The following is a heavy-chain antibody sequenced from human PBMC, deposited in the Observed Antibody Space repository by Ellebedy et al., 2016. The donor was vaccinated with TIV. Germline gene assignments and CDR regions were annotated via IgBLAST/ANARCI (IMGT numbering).Heavy chain of an antibody. V-gene: IGHV5-51*01. J-gene: IGHJ4*02. CDR2: IYPGDSHT. Sequence: PGGSLRLSCKTSGYRFTGFWIGRVRQMPGKGLEWMGIIYPGDSHTSYSPSFQGQVSISADRSNSVAYLQWSSLKATDTAIYYCARRSYGPESQGFDYWGQGTLVTVSS. D-gene: IGHD3-16*01. CDR1: GYRFTGFW. CDR3: ARRSYGPESQGFDY.